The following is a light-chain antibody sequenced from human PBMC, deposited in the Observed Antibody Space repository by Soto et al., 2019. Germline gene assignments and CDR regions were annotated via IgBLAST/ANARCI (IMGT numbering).Light chain of an antibody. J-gene: IGLJ2*01. CDR3: SAYAGSSTGV. CDR2: EVY. V-gene: IGLV2-8*01. Sequence: QSAPTRPPSASGSPGQSVTFSCTGTSSDVGGYNYVSWYQQYPGKAPKLMIYEVYKRPSGVPDRFSGSKSGNTASLTVSGLQPEDEADYCSAYAGSSTGVFGGGTKLTVL. CDR1: SSDVGGYNY.